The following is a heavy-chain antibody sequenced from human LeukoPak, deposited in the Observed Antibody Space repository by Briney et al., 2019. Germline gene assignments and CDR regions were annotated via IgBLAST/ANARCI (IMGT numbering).Heavy chain of an antibody. Sequence: SETLSLTCAVYGGSFSGYYWSWIRQPPGKGLEWIGEINHSGGTNYNPSLKSRVTISVDTSKNQFSLKLSSVTAADTAVYYCARGRRWPFDYWGQGTLVTVSS. V-gene: IGHV4-34*01. CDR3: ARGRRWPFDY. CDR2: INHSGGT. D-gene: IGHD2-15*01. CDR1: GGSFSGYY. J-gene: IGHJ4*02.